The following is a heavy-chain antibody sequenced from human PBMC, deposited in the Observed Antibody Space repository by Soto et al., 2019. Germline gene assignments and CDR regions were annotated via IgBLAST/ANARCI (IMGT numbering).Heavy chain of an antibody. CDR1: GYTMTELS. CDR3: ATGPSPDY. J-gene: IGHJ4*02. CDR2: FDPEDGET. Sequence: SVKRAWKGSGYTMTELSMDWVRQAPGKGLEWMGGFDPEDGETIYAQKFQGRVTMTEDTSTDTAYMELSSLRSEDTAMYYCATGPSPDYWGQGTLVTVSS. V-gene: IGHV1-24*01.